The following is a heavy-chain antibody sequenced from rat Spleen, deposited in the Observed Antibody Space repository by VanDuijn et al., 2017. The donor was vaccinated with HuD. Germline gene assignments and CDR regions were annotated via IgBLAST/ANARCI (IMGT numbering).Heavy chain of an antibody. CDR1: GFTFSDYY. D-gene: IGHD1-11*01. CDR3: ATLAEGTLDY. Sequence: EVQLVESDGGLVQPGRSLKLSCAASGFTFSDYYMAWVRQAPTKGLEWVATISYEGSSTYYRDSVKGRFTISRDNAKSTLYLQMDSLRSEDTATYYCATLAEGTLDYWGQGVMVTVSS. V-gene: IGHV5-29*01. CDR2: ISYEGSST. J-gene: IGHJ2*01.